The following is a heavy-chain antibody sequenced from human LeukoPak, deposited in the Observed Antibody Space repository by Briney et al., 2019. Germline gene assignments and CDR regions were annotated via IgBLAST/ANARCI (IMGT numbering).Heavy chain of an antibody. CDR2: IYYSGST. CDR3: ARVPTYYYDGSGYYLDY. V-gene: IGHV4-30-4*08. J-gene: IGHJ4*02. CDR1: GGSISSGDYY. Sequence: SETLSLTCTVSGGSISSGDYYWRWIRQPPGKGLEWIGYIYYSGSTYYNPSLKSRVTISVDTSKNQFSLKLSSVTAADTAVYYCARVPTYYYDGSGYYLDYWGQGTLVTVSS. D-gene: IGHD3-22*01.